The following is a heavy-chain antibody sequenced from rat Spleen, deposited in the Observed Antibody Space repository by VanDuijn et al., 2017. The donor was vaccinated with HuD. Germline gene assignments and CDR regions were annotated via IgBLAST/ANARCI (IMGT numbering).Heavy chain of an antibody. V-gene: IGHV5S10*01. CDR2: IIYDGTRT. J-gene: IGHJ2*01. Sequence: EVQLAESGGGLVQPGRSLKLSCAVSGFTFSDYYMAWVRQAPTKGLEWVASIIYDGTRTHYRDSVKGRFTISRNNAKSTLYLQMDSLRSEDTATYYCARQHYGYTFDYWGQGVMVTVSS. CDR3: ARQHYGYTFDY. D-gene: IGHD1-9*01. CDR1: GFTFSDYY.